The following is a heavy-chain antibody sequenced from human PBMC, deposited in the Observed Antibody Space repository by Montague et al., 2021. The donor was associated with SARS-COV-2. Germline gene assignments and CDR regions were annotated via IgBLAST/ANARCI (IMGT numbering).Heavy chain of an antibody. CDR3: AKVTCSTISCYRNLVFDY. J-gene: IGHJ4*02. CDR1: GFTFNSYA. CDR2: ISGIVVTT. Sequence: SLRLSCAASGFTFNSYAMSWVRQAPGKGLEWVSVISGIVVTTYYADSVRGRFTISRDNSKNMLYLQMNSLRAEDTAVYYCAKVTCSTISCYRNLVFDYWGQGARVTVSS. D-gene: IGHD2-2*01. V-gene: IGHV3-23*01.